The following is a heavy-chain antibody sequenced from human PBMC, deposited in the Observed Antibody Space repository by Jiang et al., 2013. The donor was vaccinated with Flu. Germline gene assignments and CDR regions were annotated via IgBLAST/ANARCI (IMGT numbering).Heavy chain of an antibody. CDR2: IYPDDSKS. Sequence: CKGSGYSFYGFWIVWVRQMPGKGLEWMGMIYPDDSKSRYSPSFQGQVTISADKSISTAYLQWSSLKASDTAMYYCARHCSSTSCYKQFDYWGQGTLVTVSS. CDR1: GYSFYGFW. V-gene: IGHV5-51*01. D-gene: IGHD2-2*02. J-gene: IGHJ4*02. CDR3: ARHCSSTSCYKQFDY.